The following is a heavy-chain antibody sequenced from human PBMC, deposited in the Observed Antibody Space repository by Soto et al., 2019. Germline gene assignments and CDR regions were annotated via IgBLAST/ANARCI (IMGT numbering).Heavy chain of an antibody. CDR2: INHSGST. CDR1: GGSFSGYY. V-gene: IGHV4-34*01. D-gene: IGHD2-21*01. CDR3: ARGCGSDCLGPNYYYYYMDV. Sequence: SETLSLTCAVYGGSFSGYYWSWIRQPPGKGLEWIGEINHSGSTSYNPSLKSRVTISVDTSKNQFSLKLSSVTAADTAVYYCARGCGSDCLGPNYYYYYMDVWGKGTTVTVSS. J-gene: IGHJ6*03.